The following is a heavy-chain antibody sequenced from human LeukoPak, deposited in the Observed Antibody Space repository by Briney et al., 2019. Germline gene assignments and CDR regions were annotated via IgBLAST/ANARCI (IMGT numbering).Heavy chain of an antibody. J-gene: IGHJ4*02. Sequence: GGSLRLSCAASGFTFSNAWMSWVRQAPGKGLEWVGRIKSKTDGGTTDYAAPVKGRFTISRDDSKNTLYLQMNSLKTEDTAVYYCTTRVEMATIGVDYWGQGTLVTVSS. CDR3: TTRVEMATIGVDY. CDR2: IKSKTDGGTT. D-gene: IGHD5-24*01. CDR1: GFTFSNAW. V-gene: IGHV3-15*01.